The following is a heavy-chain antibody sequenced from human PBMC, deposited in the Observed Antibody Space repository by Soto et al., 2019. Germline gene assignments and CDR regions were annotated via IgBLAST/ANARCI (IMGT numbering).Heavy chain of an antibody. Sequence: PSETLSLTCAVYGGSFSGYYWSWLRQPPGKGLEWIGEINQSGSTNYNPSLKSRVTISIDTSKNQFSLKVSSVTAADTAVYYCARGLNYVVYWGEGTLVIVSS. V-gene: IGHV4-34*01. D-gene: IGHD3-16*01. CDR2: INQSGST. CDR1: GGSFSGYY. CDR3: ARGLNYVVY. J-gene: IGHJ4*02.